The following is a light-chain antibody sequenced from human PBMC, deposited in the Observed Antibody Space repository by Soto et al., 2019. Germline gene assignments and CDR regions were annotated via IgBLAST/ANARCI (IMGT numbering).Light chain of an antibody. CDR3: NSFTTSNTYV. V-gene: IGLV2-14*01. CDR2: EVS. CDR1: SSDLGNYNF. Sequence: QSALTQSASVSGSPGQSITISCTGTSSDLGNYNFVSWFQQHPGKAPKLVIYEVSNRPSGVSSRFSGSKSGNTASLTISGLQAEDEADYYCNSFTTSNTYVFRNGTKVTVL. J-gene: IGLJ1*01.